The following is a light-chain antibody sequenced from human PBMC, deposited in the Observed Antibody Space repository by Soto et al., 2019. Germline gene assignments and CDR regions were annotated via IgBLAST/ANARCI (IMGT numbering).Light chain of an antibody. V-gene: IGKV3-15*01. Sequence: EMVMTQSPATLSVSPGERATLSCRARQSVSSNLAWYQQKPGQAPRLLIYDASTRATGVPARFSGSGSGTEFTLSISSLQSEDIAVYYCQQYNKWPPLTFGGGTKVEIK. CDR1: QSVSSN. CDR2: DAS. CDR3: QQYNKWPPLT. J-gene: IGKJ4*01.